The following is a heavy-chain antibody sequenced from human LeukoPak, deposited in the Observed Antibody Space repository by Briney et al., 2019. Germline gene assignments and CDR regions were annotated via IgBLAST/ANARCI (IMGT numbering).Heavy chain of an antibody. CDR2: ISSSSSTI. V-gene: IGHV3-48*02. Sequence: PGGSLRLSCVASGFTFSKYGMNWVRQAPGKGLEWVSYISSSSSTICYADSVKGRFTISRDNGKHSLYLQMSSLRDEDTAVYYCAKALCGNYFPDNWGQGTLVTVSS. D-gene: IGHD1-26*01. CDR3: AKALCGNYFPDN. J-gene: IGHJ4*02. CDR1: GFTFSKYG.